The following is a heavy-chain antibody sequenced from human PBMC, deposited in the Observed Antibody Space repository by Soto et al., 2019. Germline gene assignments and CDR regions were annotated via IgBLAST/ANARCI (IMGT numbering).Heavy chain of an antibody. J-gene: IGHJ6*02. CDR3: ARRKPSGYRFGPRNFFYYGLDV. V-gene: IGHV4-34*01. CDR2: GHPSGST. D-gene: IGHD5-18*01. CDR1: SASLRDHY. Sequence: SETLSLTCAVFSASLRDHYRHCLSQSPDKGLEWVGKGHPSGSTDYNQSLKSRLNLSLDTSKNQFSLKVDSVTAADTAVYFCARRKPSGYRFGPRNFFYYGLDVWVPGTTV.